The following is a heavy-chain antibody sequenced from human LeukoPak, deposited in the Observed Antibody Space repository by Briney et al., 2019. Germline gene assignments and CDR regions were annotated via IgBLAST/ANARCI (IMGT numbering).Heavy chain of an antibody. V-gene: IGHV3-30-3*01. CDR1: GFTFSSYA. J-gene: IGHJ4*02. Sequence: GGSLRLSCAASGFTFSSYAMHWVRQAPGKGLEWVAVISYDGSNKYYADSVKGRFIISRDNSKNTLYLQMNSLRAEDTAVYYCARGEPGAFDYWGQGTLVTVSS. D-gene: IGHD1-14*01. CDR2: ISYDGSNK. CDR3: ARGEPGAFDY.